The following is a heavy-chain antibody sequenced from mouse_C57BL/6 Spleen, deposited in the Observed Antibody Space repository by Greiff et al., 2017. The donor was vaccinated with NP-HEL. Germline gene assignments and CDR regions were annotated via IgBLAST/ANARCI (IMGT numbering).Heavy chain of an antibody. CDR1: GYTFTDYE. Sequence: QVQLQQSGAELVRPGASVTLSCKASGYTFTDYEMHWVKQTPVHGLEWIGAIDPETGGTAYNQKVKGKAILTADKSSSTAYMELRSLTSEDSAVYYCTRGVYYYGSSFHFDYWGQGTTLTVSS. CDR2: IDPETGGT. D-gene: IGHD1-1*01. V-gene: IGHV1-15*01. J-gene: IGHJ2*01. CDR3: TRGVYYYGSSFHFDY.